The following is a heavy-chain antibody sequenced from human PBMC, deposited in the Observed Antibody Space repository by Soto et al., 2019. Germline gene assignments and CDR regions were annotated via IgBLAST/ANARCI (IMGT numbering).Heavy chain of an antibody. J-gene: IGHJ6*02. Sequence: SQTLSLTCAISGDSVSSNSAALNWIRQSPSRGLEWLGRTYYRSKWYNDYAVSVKSRITINPDTSKNQFSLQLNSVTPEDTAVYYCARDPILTGYYSNHYYYYGMDVWXQGTTVTVS. V-gene: IGHV6-1*01. CDR2: TYYRSKWYN. CDR3: ARDPILTGYYSNHYYYYGMDV. D-gene: IGHD3-9*01. CDR1: GDSVSSNSAA.